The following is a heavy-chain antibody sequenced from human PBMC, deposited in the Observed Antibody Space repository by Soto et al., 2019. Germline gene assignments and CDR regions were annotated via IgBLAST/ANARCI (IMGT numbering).Heavy chain of an antibody. CDR1: GFTFSTYG. J-gene: IGHJ4*02. V-gene: IGHV3-33*01. CDR3: ASGGFQLKHPRCDH. Sequence: QVQLVESGGGVVQPGRSLRLSCAASGFTFSTYGMHWVRQAPGKGLEWVALICYDGSNKYYADSVKGRFTISRDNSEKSLLLQMNSHGADDTAVYYCASGGFQLKHPRCDHWGQGTLVTVAS. CDR2: ICYDGSNK. D-gene: IGHD2-2*01.